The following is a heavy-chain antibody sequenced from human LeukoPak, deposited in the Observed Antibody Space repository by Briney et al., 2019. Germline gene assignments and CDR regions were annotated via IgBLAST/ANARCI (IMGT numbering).Heavy chain of an antibody. V-gene: IGHV3-21*01. D-gene: IGHD4-17*01. Sequence: NAGGSLRLSCAASGFTFSSYSMNWVRQAPGKGLEWVSSISSSSSYIYYADSVKGRFTISRDNAKNSLYLQMDSLRAEDTAVYYCARDPNPPATFGDYFPFDPWGQGTLVTVSS. CDR1: GFTFSSYS. CDR2: ISSSSSYI. CDR3: ARDPNPPATFGDYFPFDP. J-gene: IGHJ5*02.